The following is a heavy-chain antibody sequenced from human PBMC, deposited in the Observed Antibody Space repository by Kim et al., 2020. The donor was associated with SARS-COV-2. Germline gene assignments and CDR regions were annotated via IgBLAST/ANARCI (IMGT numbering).Heavy chain of an antibody. J-gene: IGHJ4*02. V-gene: IGHV3-11*03. CDR3: AGYPGDASY. D-gene: IGHD7-27*01. CDR2: SDT. Sequence: SDTNYADSVRGRFTISRDNAKNSLYLQMSSLRAEDTAVYYCAGYPGDASYWGQGTLVTVSS.